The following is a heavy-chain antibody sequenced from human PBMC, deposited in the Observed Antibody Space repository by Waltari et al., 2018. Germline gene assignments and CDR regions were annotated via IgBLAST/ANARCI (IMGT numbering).Heavy chain of an antibody. CDR2: ISGSGGST. D-gene: IGHD4-17*01. J-gene: IGHJ4*02. CDR1: GFTFSSYA. Sequence: EVQLLESGGGLVQPGGSLRLSCAASGFTFSSYARSWVRQAPGKGLGWVSAISGSGGSTYYADSVKGRFTISRDNSKNTLYLQMNSLRAEDTAVYYCAKPTTVTKRGYYFDYWGQGTLVTVSS. CDR3: AKPTTVTKRGYYFDY. V-gene: IGHV3-23*01.